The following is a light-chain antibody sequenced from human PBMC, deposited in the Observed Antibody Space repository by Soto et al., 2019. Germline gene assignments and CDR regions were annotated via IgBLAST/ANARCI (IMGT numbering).Light chain of an antibody. J-gene: IGKJ1*01. CDR2: DAS. V-gene: IGKV1-33*01. CDR3: QQYYSYPRT. CDR1: QDINNF. Sequence: DIQMTQSPSSLSASVGDRVTITCQASQDINNFLNWYQQKPGKAPKVLIYDASNLKAGVPSRFSASGSGTDFTFTISSLQPEDFATYYCQQYYSYPRTFGQGTKVDIK.